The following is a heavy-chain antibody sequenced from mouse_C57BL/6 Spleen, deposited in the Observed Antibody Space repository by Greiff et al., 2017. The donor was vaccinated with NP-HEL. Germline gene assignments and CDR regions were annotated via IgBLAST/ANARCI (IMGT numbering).Heavy chain of an antibody. CDR2: ISSGSSTI. J-gene: IGHJ4*01. CDR1: GFTFSDYG. Sequence: EVKLVESGGGLVKPGGSLKLSCAASGFTFSDYGMHWVRQAPEKGLEWVAYISSGSSTIYYADAVKGRFTISRDNAKNTLVLQMTSLRSEDTAMYYCARMAYAMDYWGQGTSVTVSS. CDR3: ARMAYAMDY. V-gene: IGHV5-17*01.